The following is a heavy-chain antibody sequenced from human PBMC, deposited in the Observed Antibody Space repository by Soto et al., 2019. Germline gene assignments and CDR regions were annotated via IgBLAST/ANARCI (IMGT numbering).Heavy chain of an antibody. Sequence: ASVKVSCKASGYTFTSYDINWVRQATGQGLEWMGWMNPNSGNTGYAQKFQGRVTMTRNTSISTAYMELSSLRSEDTAVYYCARGLLRFLESYDNWFDPWGQGTLVTVSS. J-gene: IGHJ5*02. CDR2: MNPNSGNT. V-gene: IGHV1-8*01. CDR1: GYTFTSYD. CDR3: ARGLLRFLESYDNWFDP. D-gene: IGHD3-3*01.